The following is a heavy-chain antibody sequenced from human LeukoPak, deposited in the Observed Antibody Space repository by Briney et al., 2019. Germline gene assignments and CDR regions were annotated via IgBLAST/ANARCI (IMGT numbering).Heavy chain of an antibody. CDR3: AKNYYDSSGYYYEGLLDY. CDR2: ISYDGSNK. CDR1: GFTFSSYG. Sequence: GRSLRLSRAASGFTFSSYGMHWVRQAPGKGLEWVAVISYDGSNKYYADSVKGRLTISRDNSKNTLYLQMNSLRAEDTAVYYCAKNYYDSSGYYYEGLLDYWGQGTLVTVSS. J-gene: IGHJ4*02. D-gene: IGHD3-22*01. V-gene: IGHV3-30*18.